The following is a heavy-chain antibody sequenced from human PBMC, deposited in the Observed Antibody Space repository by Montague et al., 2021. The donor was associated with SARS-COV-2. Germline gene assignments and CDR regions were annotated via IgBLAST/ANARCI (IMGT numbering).Heavy chain of an antibody. CDR3: ARQPPYQTGALDI. Sequence: SQSLACTVSGGSISNSHYYCAWIRQPPGKGLEWIGSIYFNGHSYYNPSLKNRASISLDTSKNQYYLKLNSVAAADTAVYYCARQPPYQTGALDIWGQGTMVTVSS. J-gene: IGHJ3*02. CDR2: IYFNGHS. CDR1: GGSISNSHYY. V-gene: IGHV4-39*01. D-gene: IGHD2-2*01.